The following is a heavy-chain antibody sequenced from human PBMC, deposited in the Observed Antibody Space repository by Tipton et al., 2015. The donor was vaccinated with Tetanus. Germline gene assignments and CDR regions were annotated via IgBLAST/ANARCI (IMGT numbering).Heavy chain of an antibody. J-gene: IGHJ4*02. Sequence: QLVQSGPEVKKPGESLKISCKGSGYSFTSYWIGWVRQMPGKGLEWMWIIYPGDSDTRYSPSFQGQVTISADKSISTAYLQWSSLKASDTAMYYCARRKVDSVYDLSDDYWCQGTLVTVSS. CDR1: GYSFTSYW. CDR3: ARRKVDSVYDLSDDY. D-gene: IGHD5/OR15-5a*01. V-gene: IGHV5-51*01. CDR2: IYPGDSDT.